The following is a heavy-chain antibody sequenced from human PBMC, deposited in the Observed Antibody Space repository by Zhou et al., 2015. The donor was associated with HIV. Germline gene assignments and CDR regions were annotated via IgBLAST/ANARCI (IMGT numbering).Heavy chain of an antibody. J-gene: IGHJ2*01. V-gene: IGHV1-18*01. CDR3: VRETLEGNRWGPQRERGNWHFDL. CDR1: GYSFNSYA. D-gene: IGHD3-16*01. Sequence: QVELVQSGAEVKKLGASVKVSCRCSGYSFNSYAITWVRQAPGQGLEWMGWIAPYNGNTDYAEEFQGRLTLTTDRSTNTAYMEMKFLTPDDTAVYYCVRETLEGNRWGPQRERGNWHFDLWGPGTLVTVSS. CDR2: IAPYNGNT.